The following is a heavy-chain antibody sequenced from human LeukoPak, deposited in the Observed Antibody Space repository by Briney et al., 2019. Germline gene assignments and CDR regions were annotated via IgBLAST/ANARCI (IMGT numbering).Heavy chain of an antibody. CDR2: INHSGST. V-gene: IGHV4-34*01. D-gene: IGHD6-19*01. CDR3: ARGGIAVAGRPRDFDY. J-gene: IGHJ4*02. CDR1: GGSFSGYY. Sequence: PSETLSLTCAVYGGSFSGYYWSWIRQPPGKGLEWIGEINHSGSTNYNPSLKSRVTISVDTSKNQFSLKLSSVTAADTAVYYCARGGIAVAGRPRDFDYWGQGTLVTVSS.